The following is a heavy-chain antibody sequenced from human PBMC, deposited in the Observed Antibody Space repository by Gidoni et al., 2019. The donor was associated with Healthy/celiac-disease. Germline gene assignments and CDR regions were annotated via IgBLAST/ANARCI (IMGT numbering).Heavy chain of an antibody. Sequence: QVQLVESGGGVVQPGRSLRLSCAASGFTFSSYGMHWVRQAPGKGLEWVAVISYDGSNKYYADSVKGRFTISRDNSKNTLYLQMNSLRAEDTAVYYCAKGGSSSWYSDYWGQGTLVTVSS. CDR2: ISYDGSNK. D-gene: IGHD6-13*01. CDR1: GFTFSSYG. J-gene: IGHJ4*02. V-gene: IGHV3-30*18. CDR3: AKGGSSSWYSDY.